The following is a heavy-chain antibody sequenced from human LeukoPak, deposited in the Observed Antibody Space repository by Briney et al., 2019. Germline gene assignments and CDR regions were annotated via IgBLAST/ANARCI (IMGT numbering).Heavy chain of an antibody. J-gene: IGHJ4*02. CDR3: VFPNYYDSSGYPFDY. CDR1: GFTFSSYA. Sequence: GGSLRLSCAVSGFTFSSYAMSWVRQAPGKGLEWVSAISGSGGSTYYADSVKGRFTISRDNSKNTLYLQMISLRAEDTAVYYCVFPNYYDSSGYPFDYWGQGTLVTVSS. V-gene: IGHV3-23*01. D-gene: IGHD3-22*01. CDR2: ISGSGGST.